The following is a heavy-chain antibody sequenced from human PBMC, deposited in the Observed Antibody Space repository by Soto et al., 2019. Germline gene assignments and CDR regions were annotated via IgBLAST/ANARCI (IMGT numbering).Heavy chain of an antibody. D-gene: IGHD6-13*01. CDR1: GYTFTGYY. V-gene: IGHV1-2*04. CDR2: INPNSGGT. J-gene: IGHJ6*02. Sequence: QVQLVQSGAEVKKPGASVKVSCKASGYTFTGYYMHWVRQAPGQGLEWMGWINPNSGGTNYAQKFQGWVTMTRDTSISTAYMELSSLRSDDTAVYYCARDRGRGDSSSLDMDVWGQGTTVTVSS. CDR3: ARDRGRGDSSSLDMDV.